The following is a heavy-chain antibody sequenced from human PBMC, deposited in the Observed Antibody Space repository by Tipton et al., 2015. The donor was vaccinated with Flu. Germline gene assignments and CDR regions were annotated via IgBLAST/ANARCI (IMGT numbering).Heavy chain of an antibody. V-gene: IGHV4-61*02. Sequence: LRLSCNVSGDSISTGSHYWNWIRQPAGKGLEWIGRIYTSGSTTYNPSLKSRVTISIDTSKNQFSLKLSSVTAADTAVYYCARDAQEHCSSSSSCSEFDYWGQGTLVTVFS. J-gene: IGHJ4*02. CDR3: ARDAQEHCSSSSSCSEFDY. CDR2: IYTSGST. D-gene: IGHD2-2*01. CDR1: GDSISTGSHY.